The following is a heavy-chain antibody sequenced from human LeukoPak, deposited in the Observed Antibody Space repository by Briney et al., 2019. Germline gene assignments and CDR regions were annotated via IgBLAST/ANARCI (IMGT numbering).Heavy chain of an antibody. V-gene: IGHV3-23*01. CDR2: ISGSGGST. CDR3: VKRGSYYYDSSGYFGY. J-gene: IGHJ4*02. D-gene: IGHD3-22*01. Sequence: GGSLRLSCAASGFTFTNYAMNWVRQAPGKGLEWVSGISGSGGSTYYAASVKGRFTISRDNSKNTLYLQMNSLRAEDTAVYYCVKRGSYYYDSSGYFGYWGQGTLVTVSS. CDR1: GFTFTNYA.